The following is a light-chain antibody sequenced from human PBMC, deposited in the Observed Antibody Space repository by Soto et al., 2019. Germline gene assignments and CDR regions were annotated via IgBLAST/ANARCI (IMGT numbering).Light chain of an antibody. CDR3: IAYTGSSTSYV. V-gene: IGLV2-14*01. CDR2: EVS. Sequence: QSVLTQPASVSGSPGQSITISCSGTSSDVGSYDHVAWYQQFPGKTPKLTIYEVSHRPSGVSSRFSGSKSGNTASLTISGLQAEDEADYYCIAYTGSSTSYVFGTGTKLTVL. J-gene: IGLJ1*01. CDR1: SSDVGSYDH.